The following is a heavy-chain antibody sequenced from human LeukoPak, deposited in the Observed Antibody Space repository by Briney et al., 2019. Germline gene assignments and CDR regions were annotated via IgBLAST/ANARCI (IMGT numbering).Heavy chain of an antibody. CDR2: INHSGST. Sequence: SETLSLTCAVYGGSFSGYYWSWIRQPPGKGLEWIGEINHSGSTNYNPSLKSRVPISVATSKSEFSLQLSSVTAADRAVYYCARQTGSGLFILPGGQGTLVTVSS. J-gene: IGHJ4*02. V-gene: IGHV4-34*01. CDR3: ARQTGSGLFILP. D-gene: IGHD3/OR15-3a*01. CDR1: GGSFSGYY.